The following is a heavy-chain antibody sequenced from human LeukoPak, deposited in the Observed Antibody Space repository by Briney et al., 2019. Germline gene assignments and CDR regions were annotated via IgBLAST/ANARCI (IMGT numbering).Heavy chain of an antibody. V-gene: IGHV4-59*08. Sequence: PSETLSLTCTVSGGSISSYFWSWIRQPPGKGLQWIGYIYYSGSTIYNPSLKSRVTISVDTSKNQFSLKLSSVTAADTAVYYCARQGGTYSSSWYYWGQGTLVTVSS. CDR3: ARQGGTYSSSWYY. D-gene: IGHD6-13*01. CDR1: GGSISSYF. CDR2: IYYSGST. J-gene: IGHJ4*02.